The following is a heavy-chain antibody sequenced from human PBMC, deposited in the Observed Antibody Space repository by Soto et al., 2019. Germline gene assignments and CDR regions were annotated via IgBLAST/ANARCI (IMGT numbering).Heavy chain of an antibody. CDR1: GFTFSSYN. D-gene: IGHD4-17*01. CDR2: ISRSSSVI. J-gene: IGHJ4*02. Sequence: GESLRLSCAGSGFTFSSYNMNWVRQAPGKGLEWISYISRSSSVIHYADSVKGRFTISRDNAKNSLYLQMNSLRDEDTAVYYCARRYGDYEGDDYWGQGTLLTVSS. V-gene: IGHV3-48*02. CDR3: ARRYGDYEGDDY.